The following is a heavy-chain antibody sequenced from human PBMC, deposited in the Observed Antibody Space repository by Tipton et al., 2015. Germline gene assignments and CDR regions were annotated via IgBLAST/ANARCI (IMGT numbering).Heavy chain of an antibody. V-gene: IGHV3-11*01. Sequence: GSLRLSCAASGFTFSDYYMSWIRQAPGEGLEWVSYISSSGSTIYYADSVKGRFTISRDNAKNSLYLQMNSLRAEDTAVYYCARARILGGWFDPWGQGTLVTVSS. CDR3: ARARILGGWFDP. CDR1: GFTFSDYY. CDR2: ISSSGSTI. J-gene: IGHJ5*02.